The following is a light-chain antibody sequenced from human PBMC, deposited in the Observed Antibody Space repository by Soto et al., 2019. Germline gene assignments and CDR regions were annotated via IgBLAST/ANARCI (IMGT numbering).Light chain of an antibody. CDR2: GAS. J-gene: IGKJ1*01. CDR1: QSVRSDY. V-gene: IGKV3-20*01. Sequence: ENVLTQSPCTLSLSPGERATLSCRASQSVRSDYLAWYQQKPGQAPRLHIYGASTRATGIPDRFTGSGSGTDFTLTISRLEPEDFAVYYCQQYGSSPRTFGQGTKVDI. CDR3: QQYGSSPRT.